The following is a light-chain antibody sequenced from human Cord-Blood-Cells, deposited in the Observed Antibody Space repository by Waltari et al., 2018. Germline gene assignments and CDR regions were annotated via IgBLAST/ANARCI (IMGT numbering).Light chain of an antibody. Sequence: DIVMTQSPDSLAVSLGERATINCKSSQSVLYSSNNKNYLAWYQQEPGQPPKLLIYWASTRESGGPDRFSGSGSGTDVTLTISSLQAEDVAVYYCQQYYSTPLTFGPGTKVDIK. CDR2: WAS. J-gene: IGKJ3*01. CDR1: QSVLYSSNNKNY. CDR3: QQYYSTPLT. V-gene: IGKV4-1*01.